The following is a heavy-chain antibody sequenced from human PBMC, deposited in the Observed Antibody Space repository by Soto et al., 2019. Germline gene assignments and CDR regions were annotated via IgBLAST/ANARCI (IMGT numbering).Heavy chain of an antibody. CDR2: ISSRSDI. V-gene: IGHV3-21*01. J-gene: IGHJ6*02. CDR3: ARDLHYDFWSGYYTPGYYYGMDV. Sequence: PGGSLRLSCVGSGFTFSTYSINWVRQAPGKGLEWVSSISSRSDIYYADSVKGRFTISRDNAKNSLYLQMNSLRAEDTAVYYCARDLHYDFWSGYYTPGYYYGMDVWGQGTTVTVSS. D-gene: IGHD3-3*01. CDR1: GFTFSTYS.